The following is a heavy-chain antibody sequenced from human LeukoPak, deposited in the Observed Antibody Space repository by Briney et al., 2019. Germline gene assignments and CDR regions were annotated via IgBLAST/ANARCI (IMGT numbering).Heavy chain of an antibody. CDR3: ARGRVIKFNY. V-gene: IGHV4-31*03. J-gene: IGHJ4*02. D-gene: IGHD2/OR15-2a*01. CDR1: GGSFSSGGYF. CDR2: IYYSGST. Sequence: SETLSLTCTVSGGSFSSGGYFRSWIRQHPGEGLEWIGYIYYSGSTYYNPSLKSRVTISVDTSKNQFSLKLSSVTAADTAVYYCARGRVIKFNYWGQGTLVTVSS.